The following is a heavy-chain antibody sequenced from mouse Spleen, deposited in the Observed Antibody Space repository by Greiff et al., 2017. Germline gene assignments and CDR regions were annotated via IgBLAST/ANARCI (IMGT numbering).Heavy chain of an antibody. CDR1: GYTFTDYE. CDR3: TSYYSNSY. CDR2: IDPETGGT. D-gene: IGHD2-5*01. J-gene: IGHJ2*01. Sequence: SGAELVRPGASVTLSCKASGYTFTDYEMHWVKQTPVHGLEWIGAIDPETGGTAYNQKFKGKAILTADKSSSTAYMELRSLTSEDSAVYYCTSYYSNSYWGQGTTLTVSS. V-gene: IGHV1-15*01.